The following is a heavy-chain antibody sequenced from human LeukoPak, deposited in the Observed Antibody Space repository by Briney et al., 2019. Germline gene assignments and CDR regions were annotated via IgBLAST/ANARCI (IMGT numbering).Heavy chain of an antibody. CDR1: GFTFSSYW. D-gene: IGHD3-16*01. CDR3: ARQSGGILRAFDI. Sequence: GGSLRLSCAASGFTFSSYWMHRVRQAPGKGLVWVSRINSDGSSTTYADSVKGRFTISRDNAKNTVYLQMNSLRAEDTAVYYCARQSGGILRAFDIWGQGTMVTVSS. CDR2: INSDGSST. V-gene: IGHV3-74*01. J-gene: IGHJ3*02.